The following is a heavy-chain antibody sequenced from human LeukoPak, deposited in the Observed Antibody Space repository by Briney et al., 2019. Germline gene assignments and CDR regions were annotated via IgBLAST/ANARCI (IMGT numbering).Heavy chain of an antibody. CDR2: MWDDGTNE. J-gene: IGHJ4*02. CDR3: ARATQADY. Sequence: GRSLRLSCTASGFNFGIYGMHWVRQAPGKGLEWVAVMWDDGTNEYYVESVKGRFTISRDDGKRTLYLQMNSLRVEDTAVYYCARATQADYWGQGTLVTVSS. CDR1: GFNFGIYG. V-gene: IGHV3-33*01.